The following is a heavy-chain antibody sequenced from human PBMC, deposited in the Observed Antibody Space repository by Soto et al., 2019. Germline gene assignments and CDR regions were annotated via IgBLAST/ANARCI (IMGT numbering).Heavy chain of an antibody. CDR2: ISSSSSYI. Sequence: GGSLRLSCAASGFTFSSYSMNWVRQAPGKGLEWVSSISSSSSYIYYADSVKGRFTISRDNAKNSLYLQMNSLRAEDTAVYYCARDLIGYGGNFDYWGQGTLVTVSS. CDR3: ARDLIGYGGNFDY. CDR1: GFTFSSYS. V-gene: IGHV3-21*01. J-gene: IGHJ4*02. D-gene: IGHD4-17*01.